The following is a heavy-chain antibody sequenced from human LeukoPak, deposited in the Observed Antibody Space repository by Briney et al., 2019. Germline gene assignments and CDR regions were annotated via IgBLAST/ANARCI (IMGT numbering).Heavy chain of an antibody. J-gene: IGHJ4*01. V-gene: IGHV3-7*01. Sequence: GGSLILSCAVSGFTFSSHWMNWVRQAPGKGLEWVARIKQDGGEKPYVDSVKGRFTISRDNAKNSLYLQMSSLRVEDTAIYYCARDGTAAGLYFDLWGQGTLVTVSS. CDR2: IKQDGGEK. CDR1: GFTFSSHW. D-gene: IGHD6-13*01. CDR3: ARDGTAAGLYFDL.